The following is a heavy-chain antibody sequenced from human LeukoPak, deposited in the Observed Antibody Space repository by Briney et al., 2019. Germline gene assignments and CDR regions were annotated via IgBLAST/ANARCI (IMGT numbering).Heavy chain of an antibody. V-gene: IGHV4-34*01. CDR3: ARVVVITKDIDY. CDR2: INHSGST. J-gene: IGHJ4*02. Sequence: SETLSLTCAVYGGSFSGYYWSWIRQPPGKGLEWIGEINHSGSTNYNPSLKSRVTISVDTSKNQFSLKPSSVTAADTAVYYCARVVVITKDIDYWGQGTLVTVSS. D-gene: IGHD3-22*01. CDR1: GGSFSGYY.